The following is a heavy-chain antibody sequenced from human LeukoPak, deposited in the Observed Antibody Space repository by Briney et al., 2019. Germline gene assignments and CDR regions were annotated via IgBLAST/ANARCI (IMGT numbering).Heavy chain of an antibody. CDR2: IGGGGDVT. V-gene: IGHV3-23*01. Sequence: GGSLRLSCTVSGFTFRNYIMTWVRLSPGKGLEWVPSIGGGGDVTFYADSVKGRFTISRDNSKNTLYLQMNSLRAEDTAVYYCAKDPQIKRGYSKPYWGQGTLVTVSS. J-gene: IGHJ4*02. D-gene: IGHD5-18*01. CDR3: AKDPQIKRGYSKPY. CDR1: GFTFRNYI.